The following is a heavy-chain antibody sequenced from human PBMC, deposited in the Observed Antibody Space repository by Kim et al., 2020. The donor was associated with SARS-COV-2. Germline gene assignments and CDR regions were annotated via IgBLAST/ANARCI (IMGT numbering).Heavy chain of an antibody. D-gene: IGHD3-22*01. V-gene: IGHV3-48*02. CDR2: ISSSSSTI. Sequence: GGSLRLSCAASGFTFSSYSMNWVRQAPGKGLEWVSYISSSSSTIYYADSVKGRFTISRDNAKNSLYLQMNSLRDEDTAVYYCARDLSSGYSFLFDYWGQGTLVTVSS. CDR3: ARDLSSGYSFLFDY. CDR1: GFTFSSYS. J-gene: IGHJ4*02.